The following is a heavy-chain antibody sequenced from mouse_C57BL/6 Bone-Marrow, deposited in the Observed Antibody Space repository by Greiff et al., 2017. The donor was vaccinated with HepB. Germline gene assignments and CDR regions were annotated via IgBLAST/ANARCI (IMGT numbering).Heavy chain of an antibody. CDR1: GYTFTSYW. CDR3: TRSPDYYGSSYYFDY. V-gene: IGHV1-5*01. J-gene: IGHJ2*01. D-gene: IGHD1-1*01. CDR2: IYPGNSDT. Sequence: EVQLQQSETVLARPGASVKMSCKTSGYTFTSYWMHWVKQRPGQGLEWIGAIYPGNSDTSYNQKFKGKAKLTAVTSASTAYMELSSLTNEDSAVYYCTRSPDYYGSSYYFDYWGQGTTLTVSS.